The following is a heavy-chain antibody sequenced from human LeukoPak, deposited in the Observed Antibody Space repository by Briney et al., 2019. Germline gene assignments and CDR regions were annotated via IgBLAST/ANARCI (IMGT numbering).Heavy chain of an antibody. CDR2: IYYTGST. Sequence: SETLSLTCTVSGGSISSSYWSWIRQPPGKGLEWIGYIYYTGSTNYNPSLQSRVTISVDTSKNQFSLKLSSVTAADTAVYYCARLKGYSSGWYPSYYFDYWGQGTLVTVSS. CDR1: GGSISSSY. V-gene: IGHV4-59*08. CDR3: ARLKGYSSGWYPSYYFDY. J-gene: IGHJ4*02. D-gene: IGHD6-19*01.